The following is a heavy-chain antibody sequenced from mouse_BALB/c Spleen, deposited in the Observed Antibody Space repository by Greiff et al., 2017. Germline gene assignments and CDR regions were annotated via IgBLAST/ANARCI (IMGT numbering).Heavy chain of an antibody. D-gene: IGHD4-1*01. J-gene: IGHJ2*01. CDR3: ARGMGRRHFDY. CDR1: GYTFTSYY. Sequence: QVQLQQSGAELVKPGASVKLSCKASGYTFTSYYMYWVKQRPGQGLEWIGEINPSNGGTNFNEKFKSKATLTVDKSSSTAYMQLSSLASEDSAVYYCARGMGRRHFDYWGQGTTLTVSS. CDR2: INPSNGGT. V-gene: IGHV1S81*02.